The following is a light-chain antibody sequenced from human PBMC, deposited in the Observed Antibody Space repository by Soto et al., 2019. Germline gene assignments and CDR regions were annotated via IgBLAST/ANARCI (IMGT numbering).Light chain of an antibody. V-gene: IGKV2-30*01. Sequence: DVVVTQSPLSLPVTLGQPASISCRSSQSLVYTDGNTYLNWFQQRPGQSPRRVIYQLSNRDSGVPDRFRGSGSGTDLTLKISRVEAEDVGVYNCMQGTHWPPMYTFGQGTKLEIK. CDR2: QLS. CDR1: QSLVYTDGNTY. CDR3: MQGTHWPPMYT. J-gene: IGKJ2*01.